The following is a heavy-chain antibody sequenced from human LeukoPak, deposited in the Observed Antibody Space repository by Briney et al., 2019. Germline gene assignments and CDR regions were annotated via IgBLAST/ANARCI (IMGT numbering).Heavy chain of an antibody. D-gene: IGHD3-10*01. Sequence: ASVKVSCKASGYTFTSYGISWVRQAPGQGLEWMGIINPSGGSTSYAQKFQGRVTMTRDTSTSTVYMELSSLRSEDTAVYYCTRGELFFDYWGQGTLVTVSS. CDR1: GYTFTSYG. V-gene: IGHV1-46*01. J-gene: IGHJ4*02. CDR2: INPSGGST. CDR3: TRGELFFDY.